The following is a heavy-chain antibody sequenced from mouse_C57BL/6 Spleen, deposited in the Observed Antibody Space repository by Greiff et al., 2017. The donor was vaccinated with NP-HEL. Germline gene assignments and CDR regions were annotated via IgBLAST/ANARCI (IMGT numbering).Heavy chain of an antibody. Sequence: QVQLQQPGAELVRPESSVKLSCKASGYTFTSYWMHWVKQRPIQGLEWIGNIDPSDSETHYNQKFKDKATLTVDKSSSTAYMQLSSLTSEDSAVYYCARPYYSEGVAYWGQGTLVTVSA. J-gene: IGHJ3*01. CDR3: ARPYYSEGVAY. D-gene: IGHD2-12*01. V-gene: IGHV1-52*01. CDR2: IDPSDSET. CDR1: GYTFTSYW.